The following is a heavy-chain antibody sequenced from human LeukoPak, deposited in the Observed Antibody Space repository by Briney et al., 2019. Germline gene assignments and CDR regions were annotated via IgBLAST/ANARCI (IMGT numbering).Heavy chain of an antibody. D-gene: IGHD1-26*01. V-gene: IGHV4-34*01. Sequence: PSETLSLTCAVYGGSFSGYYWSWIRQPPGKGLEWVGEIDHSGSTNYNPSLKSRVTISVDASKNQFSLKLSSVTAADTAVYYCARRRSWPEFDYWSQGIPVTV. CDR3: ARRRSWPEFDY. CDR1: GGSFSGYY. J-gene: IGHJ4*01. CDR2: IDHSGST.